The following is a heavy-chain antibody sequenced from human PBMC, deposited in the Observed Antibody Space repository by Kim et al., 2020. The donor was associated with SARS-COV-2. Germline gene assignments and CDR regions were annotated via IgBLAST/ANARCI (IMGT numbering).Heavy chain of an antibody. Sequence: GGSLRLSCAASGFTFSSFWMIWVRQAPGTGLEWVANIRQDGNVKYYVDSVKGRFTISRDNVKNSLYLQMDSLRAEDSAIYYCARDKSIPSYDAFDVWGQGTMVTVSS. CDR3: ARDKSIPSYDAFDV. D-gene: IGHD3-10*01. V-gene: IGHV3-7*03. J-gene: IGHJ3*01. CDR1: GFTFSSFW. CDR2: IRQDGNVK.